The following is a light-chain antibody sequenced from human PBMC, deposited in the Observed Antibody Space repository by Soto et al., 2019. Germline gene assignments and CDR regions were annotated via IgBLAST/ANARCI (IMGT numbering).Light chain of an antibody. CDR3: QQYNSFAPYS. CDR1: QSISFW. CDR2: DAS. J-gene: IGKJ2*03. Sequence: DIQMTQSPSTLSASVGDRVTITCRSSQSISFWLAWYQQKPGKAPKLLIYDASTLYSGVPSRFSDSRSGTEFTLTISSLQPDDFGSYYCQQYNSFAPYSFGQGTKLEI. V-gene: IGKV1-5*01.